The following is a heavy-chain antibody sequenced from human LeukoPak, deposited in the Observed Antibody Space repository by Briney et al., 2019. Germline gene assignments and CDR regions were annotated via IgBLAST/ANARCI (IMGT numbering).Heavy chain of an antibody. CDR3: ARYGSGSYSDDHFQH. CDR1: GGSFSGYY. CDR2: INHSGST. J-gene: IGHJ1*01. D-gene: IGHD3-10*01. V-gene: IGHV4-34*01. Sequence: SETLSLTCAVYGGSFSGYYWSWIRQPPGKGLEWIGEINHSGSTNYNPSLKSRVTISVDTSKNQFSLKLSSVTAADTAVYYCARYGSGSYSDDHFQHWGQGTLVTVSS.